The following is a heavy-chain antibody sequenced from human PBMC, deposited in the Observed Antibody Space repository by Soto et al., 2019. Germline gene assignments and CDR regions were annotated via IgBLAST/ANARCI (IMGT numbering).Heavy chain of an antibody. CDR1: GGPFISYA. J-gene: IGHJ6*02. V-gene: IGHV1-69*06. D-gene: IGHD2-15*01. Sequence: SVKVSCKASGGPFISYAIIWVRQAPGQGLEWMGGIIPIFGTANYAQKFQGRVTITADKSTSTAYMELSSLRSEDTAVYYCATPQKGHCSGGSCYSGTRAYYYYYGMDVWGQRTTVTVPS. CDR2: IIPIFGTA. CDR3: ATPQKGHCSGGSCYSGTRAYYYYYGMDV.